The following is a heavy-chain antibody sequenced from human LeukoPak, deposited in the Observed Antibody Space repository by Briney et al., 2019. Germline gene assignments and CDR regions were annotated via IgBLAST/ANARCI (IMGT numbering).Heavy chain of an antibody. CDR1: GFTFSSYA. J-gene: IGHJ4*02. V-gene: IGHV3-23*01. D-gene: IGHD6-13*01. CDR2: ISGSGGST. CDR3: AKDPSSSWFGDYFDY. Sequence: GGSLRLSCAASGFTFSSYAMSWVRQAPGKGLEWVSAISGSGGSTYYADSVKGRFTISRDNSKNTLYLQMNSLRAEDTAVYYCAKDPSSSWFGDYFDYWGQGTLVTVSS.